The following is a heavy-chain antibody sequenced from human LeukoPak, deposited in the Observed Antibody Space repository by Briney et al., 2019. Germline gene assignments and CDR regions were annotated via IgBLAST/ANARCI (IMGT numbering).Heavy chain of an antibody. V-gene: IGHV4-34*01. CDR3: ARGTMTTVTYYFDY. D-gene: IGHD4-17*01. CDR2: INHSGST. Sequence: SETLSLTCAVYGGSFSGYYWSWIRQPPGKGLEWIGEINHSGSTNYNPSLKSRVTISVDTSKKQFSLKLSSVTAADTAVYYCARGTMTTVTYYFDYWGQGTLVTVSS. CDR1: GGSFSGYY. J-gene: IGHJ4*02.